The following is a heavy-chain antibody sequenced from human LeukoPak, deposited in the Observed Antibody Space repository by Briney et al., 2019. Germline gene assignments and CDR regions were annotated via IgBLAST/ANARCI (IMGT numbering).Heavy chain of an antibody. D-gene: IGHD6-13*01. CDR2: ISAYNGNT. CDR3: ARDGWQQLFPYYFDY. Sequence: GASVKVSCKASGYTFTSYGISWVRQAPGQGLEWMGWISAYNGNTNYAQKLQGRVIMTTDTSTSTAYMELRSLRSDDTAVYYCARDGWQQLFPYYFDYWGQGTLVTVSS. V-gene: IGHV1-18*01. J-gene: IGHJ4*02. CDR1: GYTFTSYG.